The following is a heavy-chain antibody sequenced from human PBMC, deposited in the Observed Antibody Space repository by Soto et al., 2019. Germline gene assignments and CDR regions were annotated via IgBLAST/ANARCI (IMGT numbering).Heavy chain of an antibody. J-gene: IGHJ4*02. Sequence: SETLSLTCAVYVGSFSCYYWSWIRQPPGKWLEWIGEINHSGCTNXXPSLKSRVXISVDNSKNQFXLKLSXFTSADTAVYYCARVPHYWGQGILVTVS. CDR1: VGSFSCYY. CDR2: INHSGCT. V-gene: IGHV4-34*01. CDR3: ARVPHY. D-gene: IGHD2-2*01.